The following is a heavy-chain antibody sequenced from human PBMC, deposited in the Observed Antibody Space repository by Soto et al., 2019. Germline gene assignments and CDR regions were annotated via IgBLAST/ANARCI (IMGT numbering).Heavy chain of an antibody. V-gene: IGHV4-61*01. Sequence: PSETLSLTCTVSGGSVSSGSYYWSWIRQPPGKGLEWIGYSYYSGSTNYNPSLKRLVTRSVDTSKNQFSLELSAVTAADTAVYYCGRDGGHGDKGYALDLWGQGTLGTVSS. CDR1: GGSVSSGSYY. CDR2: SYYSGST. CDR3: GRDGGHGDKGYALDL. J-gene: IGHJ4*03. D-gene: IGHD4-17*01.